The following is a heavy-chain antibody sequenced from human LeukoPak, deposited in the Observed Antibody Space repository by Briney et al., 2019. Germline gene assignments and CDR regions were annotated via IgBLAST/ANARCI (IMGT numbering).Heavy chain of an antibody. CDR3: ARDRDYYGSGSSYFDY. CDR1: GGPISSSSYY. Sequence: SETLSLTCTVSGGPISSSSYYWGWIRQPPGKGLEWIGYIYYSGNTNYNPSLRSRVTISVDTSKNQFSLKLSSVTAADTAVYYCARDRDYYGSGSSYFDYWGQGTLVTVSS. J-gene: IGHJ4*02. CDR2: IYYSGNT. V-gene: IGHV4-61*01. D-gene: IGHD3-10*01.